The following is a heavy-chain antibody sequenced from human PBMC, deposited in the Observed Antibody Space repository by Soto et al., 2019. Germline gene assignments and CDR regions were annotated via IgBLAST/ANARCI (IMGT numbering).Heavy chain of an antibody. Sequence: QVQLQESGPGLVKPSQTLSLTCTVSGGSISSGGYYWSWIRQHPGKGLDWIGYIYYSGSTYYNPSIKSRVTISVDTSNNQFSLKLSSVTAADTAVFYCARGRSSTSPYPIGYWGQGTLGTVSS. CDR3: ARGRSSTSPYPIGY. CDR1: GGSISSGGYY. J-gene: IGHJ4*02. CDR2: IYYSGST. D-gene: IGHD2-2*01. V-gene: IGHV4-31*03.